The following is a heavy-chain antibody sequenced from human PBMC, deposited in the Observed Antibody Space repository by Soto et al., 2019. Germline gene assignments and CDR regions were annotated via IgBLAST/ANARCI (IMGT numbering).Heavy chain of an antibody. D-gene: IGHD2-15*01. V-gene: IGHV3-21*01. Sequence: PGGSLRLSCAASGFTFSSYSMNWVRQAPGKGLEWVSSISSSSSYIYYADSVKGRFTISRDNAKNSPYLQMNSLRAEDTAVYYCARESPLVVVASPARFDPWGQGTLVTVSS. CDR2: ISSSSSYI. CDR1: GFTFSSYS. CDR3: ARESPLVVVASPARFDP. J-gene: IGHJ5*02.